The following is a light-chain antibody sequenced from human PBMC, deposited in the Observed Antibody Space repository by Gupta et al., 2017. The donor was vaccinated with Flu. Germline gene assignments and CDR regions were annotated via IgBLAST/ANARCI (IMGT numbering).Light chain of an antibody. V-gene: IGKV3-15*01. CDR2: GAY. Sequence: EIVMTQSPATLSVSPGERATLSCRASQRISSKVAWYQQKPGQAPRLLIYGAYTRPTGVPVRFSGGGSGTEFTLTINSRQSEDFAIYYCQQYDNWPPWTLGQGTKVEIK. CDR1: QRISSK. J-gene: IGKJ1*01. CDR3: QQYDNWPPWT.